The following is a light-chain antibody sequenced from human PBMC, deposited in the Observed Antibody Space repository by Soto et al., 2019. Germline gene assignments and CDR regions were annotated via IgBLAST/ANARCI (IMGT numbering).Light chain of an antibody. Sequence: DLQMTQSPSSVSASVGDRVTITCRASQAISSWLAWYQQKPGRAPKLLIYSASSLQHGAPSRFTGSGSGTDFTLTITSLQPDDTAIYYCQQARSFPLTFGGGTKVEIK. J-gene: IGKJ4*01. CDR2: SAS. V-gene: IGKV1-12*01. CDR3: QQARSFPLT. CDR1: QAISSW.